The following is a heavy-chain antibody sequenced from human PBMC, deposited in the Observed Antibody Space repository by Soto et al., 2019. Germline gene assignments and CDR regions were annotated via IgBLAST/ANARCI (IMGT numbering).Heavy chain of an antibody. Sequence: QVQLREAGPGLVKPSQTLSLTCTVSGGSISSGDYYWSWIRQPPGKVLGWIGYFYYSGNTFYNPSVKSRAHISVDTSKNQFSLKLTSVTAADTAVYYCASDYGDYGDAFDIWCLGTMVTVSS. J-gene: IGHJ3*02. V-gene: IGHV4-30-4*01. CDR1: GGSISSGDYY. D-gene: IGHD4-17*01. CDR3: ASDYGDYGDAFDI. CDR2: FYYSGNT.